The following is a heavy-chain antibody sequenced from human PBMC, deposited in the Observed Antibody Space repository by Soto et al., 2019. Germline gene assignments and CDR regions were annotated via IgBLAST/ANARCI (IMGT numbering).Heavy chain of an antibody. D-gene: IGHD6-13*01. CDR1: GYTFPNYP. Sequence: QVQLVQSGAEVQKPGASVKVSCKSSGYTFPNYPMHWVRQAPGQRLERLGWINVVSGNTKYAQRFQGRVTISRDTSASTAYMELSSLRSEDTAIYSCARSGATVAAAGTENWFFDRWFRGTLVTVSS. CDR2: INVVSGNT. CDR3: ARSGATVAAAGTENWFFDR. V-gene: IGHV1-3*01. J-gene: IGHJ2*01.